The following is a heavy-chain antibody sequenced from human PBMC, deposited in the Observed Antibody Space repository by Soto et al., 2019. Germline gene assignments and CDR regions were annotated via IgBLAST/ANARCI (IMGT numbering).Heavy chain of an antibody. CDR1: GFTVSSNY. CDR3: ARGSESSCWPGLYYFDY. CDR2: IYSGGST. J-gene: IGHJ4*02. D-gene: IGHD6-19*01. V-gene: IGHV3-66*01. Sequence: EVQLVESGGGLVQPGGSLRLSCAASGFTVSSNYMSWVRQAPGKGLEWVSVIYSGGSTYYADSVKGRFTISRDNSKNTLYLQMNSLRAEDTAVYYCARGSESSCWPGLYYFDYWGQGTLVTVSS.